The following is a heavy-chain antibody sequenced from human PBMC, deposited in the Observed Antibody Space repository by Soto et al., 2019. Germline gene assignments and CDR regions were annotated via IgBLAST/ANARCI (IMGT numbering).Heavy chain of an antibody. Sequence: TSETLSLTCAVYGGSFCGYDGGWIRQPPGKGLEWIGEINHSGSTNYNPSLKSRVTISVDTSKNQFSLKLSSVTAADTAVYYCVHGGGYDHVGLDYWGQGTLVTVSS. CDR1: GGSFCGYD. CDR3: VHGGGYDHVGLDY. V-gene: IGHV4-34*01. D-gene: IGHD5-12*01. J-gene: IGHJ4*02. CDR2: INHSGST.